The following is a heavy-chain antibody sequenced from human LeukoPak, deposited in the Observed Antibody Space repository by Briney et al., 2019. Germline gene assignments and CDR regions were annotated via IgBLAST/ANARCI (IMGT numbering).Heavy chain of an antibody. D-gene: IGHD1-26*01. V-gene: IGHV3-23*01. CDR2: LNSGGDDT. CDR3: AKGGLGATNRWFDY. Sequence: GGSLRLSCAGSGFTLSRYSMTWVRQAPGKGLEWVSSLNSGGDDTYYADSVKGRFTISRDNSKNTLYLQMNSLRAEDTAVYYCAKGGLGATNRWFDYWGQGTLVTVSS. J-gene: IGHJ4*02. CDR1: GFTLSRYS.